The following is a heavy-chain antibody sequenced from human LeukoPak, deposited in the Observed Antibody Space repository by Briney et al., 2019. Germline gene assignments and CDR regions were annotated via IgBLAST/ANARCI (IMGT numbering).Heavy chain of an antibody. V-gene: IGHV3-48*04. CDR2: ISSGSSPI. Sequence: PGGSLRLSCAASGFTITSWSMNWVRQAPGKGLEWLSYISSGSSPIYYADSVKGRFTISRDDAKNLVYLQMNSLRAEDTAVYYCTYLRIPYYNDKWLDPWGQGALVTVSS. CDR3: TYLRIPYYNDKWLDP. D-gene: IGHD3-10*01. CDR1: GFTITSWS. J-gene: IGHJ5*02.